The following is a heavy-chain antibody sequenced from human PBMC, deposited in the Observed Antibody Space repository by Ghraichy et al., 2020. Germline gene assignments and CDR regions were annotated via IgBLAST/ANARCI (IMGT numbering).Heavy chain of an antibody. CDR1: GFTFSDSY. CDR3: ARLAYCITTTCRVLDY. D-gene: IGHD2/OR15-2a*01. J-gene: IGHJ4*02. Sequence: GGSLRLSCAASGFTFSDSYMDWVRQAPGKGLEWVGRVRNKANSYTTEYAASVEGRFTISRDDSKNSLYLQMNSLKTEDTAVYYCARLAYCITTTCRVLDYWGRGPLVTFSS. V-gene: IGHV3-72*01. CDR2: VRNKANSYTT.